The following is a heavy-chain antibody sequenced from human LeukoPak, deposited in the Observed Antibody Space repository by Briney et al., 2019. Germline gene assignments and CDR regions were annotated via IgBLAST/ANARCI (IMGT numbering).Heavy chain of an antibody. J-gene: IGHJ5*02. D-gene: IGHD3-10*01. Sequence: ASVKVSCKVSGNLLSEVPIHWVRQAPGTGLEWLGGLHPEDDEPVYAQEFLGRLTLTEDASTDTAYVELSSLRLEDTAVYYCATNRGRWFGETDVWFAPWGQEPLVTAPS. CDR2: LHPEDDEP. V-gene: IGHV1-24*01. CDR1: GNLLSEVP. CDR3: ATNRGRWFGETDVWFAP.